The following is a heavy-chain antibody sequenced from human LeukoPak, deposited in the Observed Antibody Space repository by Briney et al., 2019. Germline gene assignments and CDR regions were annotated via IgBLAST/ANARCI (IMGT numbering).Heavy chain of an antibody. J-gene: IGHJ4*02. Sequence: ASVKVSCKASGYTFTSYDINWVRQATGQGLEWMGWMNPNSGNTGYAQKFQGRVTMTRDTSTSTVYMEMSSLRSEDTAVYYCARSYDSSGYSGYYFDYWGQGTLVTVSS. D-gene: IGHD3-22*01. CDR3: ARSYDSSGYSGYYFDY. CDR1: GYTFTSYD. CDR2: MNPNSGNT. V-gene: IGHV1-8*01.